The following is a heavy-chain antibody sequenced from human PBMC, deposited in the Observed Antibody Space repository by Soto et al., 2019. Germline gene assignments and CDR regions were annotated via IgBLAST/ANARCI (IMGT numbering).Heavy chain of an antibody. CDR3: ARGKGARILTSRVYGMDV. D-gene: IGHD1-26*01. J-gene: IGHJ6*02. V-gene: IGHV3-21*01. CDR1: GFTFSSYS. CDR2: ISSSSSYI. Sequence: EVQLVESGGGLVKPGGSLRLSCAASGFTFSSYSMNWVRQAPGKGLEWVSSISSSSSYIYYADSVKGRFTISRDNAKNSLYLQMNSLRAEDTAVYYCARGKGARILTSRVYGMDVWGQGTTVTVSS.